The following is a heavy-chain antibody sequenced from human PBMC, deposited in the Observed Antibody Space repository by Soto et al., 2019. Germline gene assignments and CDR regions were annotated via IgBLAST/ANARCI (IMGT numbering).Heavy chain of an antibody. Sequence: GGSLRLSCTVSGFTFSNAWINWVRQAPWKGLEWVGHIKSKTDDGTTDYAAPVKGRFTISRDDSRNTLYLQMNSLKTEDTAVYYCTTDSSSLAYYYYYSMDVSGQG. J-gene: IGHJ6*02. V-gene: IGHV3-15*01. CDR2: IKSKTDDGTT. CDR3: TTDSSSLAYYYYYSMDV. D-gene: IGHD2-2*01. CDR1: GFTFSNAW.